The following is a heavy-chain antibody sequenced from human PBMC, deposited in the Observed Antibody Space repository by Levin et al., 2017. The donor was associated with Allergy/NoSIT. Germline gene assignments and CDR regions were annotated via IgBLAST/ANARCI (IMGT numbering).Heavy chain of an antibody. CDR1: GGSFSDYY. V-gene: IGHV4-34*01. CDR3: ARYTSSWSLSAFDI. Sequence: SETLSLTCTVYGGSFSDYYWSWIRQPPGKGLEWIGEINHSGSPNYNPSLKSRVTMSVDTSRNQFSLKLTSVTAAATAVYYCARYTSSWSLSAFDIWGQGTLVTVSS. D-gene: IGHD6-13*01. CDR2: INHSGSP. J-gene: IGHJ3*02.